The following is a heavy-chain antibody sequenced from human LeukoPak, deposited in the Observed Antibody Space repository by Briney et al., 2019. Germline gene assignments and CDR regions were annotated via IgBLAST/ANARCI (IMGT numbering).Heavy chain of an antibody. CDR1: GYSFTSYW. J-gene: IGHJ4*02. V-gene: IGHV5-51*01. Sequence: GESLKISWKGSGYSFTSYWIGWVRQMPGKGVEWRGIIYPGDSDNRYSPSFQGQVTISADKSISTAYLQWSSVKASDTAMYYCARGRIVAGTYYFDYWGQGTLVTVSS. CDR3: ARGRIVAGTYYFDY. CDR2: IYPGDSDN. D-gene: IGHD6-19*01.